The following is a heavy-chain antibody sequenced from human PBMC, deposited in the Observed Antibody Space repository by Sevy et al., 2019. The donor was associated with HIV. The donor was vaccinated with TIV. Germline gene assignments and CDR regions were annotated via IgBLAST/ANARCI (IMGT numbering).Heavy chain of an antibody. CDR2: IYYSGST. D-gene: IGHD2-21*02. V-gene: IGHV4-59*01. Sequence: SETLSLTCTVSVGSISSYYWSWIRQPPGKGLEWIGYIYYSGSTNYNPSLKSRVTISVDTSKNQFSLKLSSVTAADTAVYYCAREGIWGGGDFPDAFDIWGQGTMVTVSS. J-gene: IGHJ3*02. CDR1: VGSISSYY. CDR3: AREGIWGGGDFPDAFDI.